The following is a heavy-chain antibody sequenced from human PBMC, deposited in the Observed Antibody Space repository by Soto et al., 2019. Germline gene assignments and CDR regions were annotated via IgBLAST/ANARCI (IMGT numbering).Heavy chain of an antibody. V-gene: IGHV1-69*13. CDR2: IVPIVDTS. Sequence: ASVKVSCKTSGGTFSSYAISWVRQAPGQGLEWMGGIVPIVDTSTYAQKFQGRVTITADESTSTAYMELNSLRVEDTAVYHCARDFSMVVVAPGYWGQGTLVTVSS. CDR3: ARDFSMVVVAPGY. J-gene: IGHJ4*02. CDR1: GGTFSSYA. D-gene: IGHD3-22*01.